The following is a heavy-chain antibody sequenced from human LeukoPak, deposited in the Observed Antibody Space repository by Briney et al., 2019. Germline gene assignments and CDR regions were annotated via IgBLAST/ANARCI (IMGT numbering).Heavy chain of an antibody. CDR2: ISGSGGST. CDR1: GFTFSSYG. Sequence: GRSLRLSCAASGFTFSSYGMHWVRQAPGKGLEWVSAISGSGGSTYYADSVKGRFTISRDNSKNTLYLQMNSLRAEDTAVYYCAKDVGDIVVVPAANFDYWGQGTLVTVSS. D-gene: IGHD2-2*01. CDR3: AKDVGDIVVVPAANFDY. J-gene: IGHJ4*02. V-gene: IGHV3-23*01.